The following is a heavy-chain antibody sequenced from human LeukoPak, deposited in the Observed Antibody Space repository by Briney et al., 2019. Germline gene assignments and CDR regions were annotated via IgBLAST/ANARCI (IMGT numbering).Heavy chain of an antibody. D-gene: IGHD3-22*01. V-gene: IGHV4-59*12. Sequence: SETLSHSCTVSGGSISSYYWSWIRQPPGKGLEWIGYIYYSGSTNYNASLKSRVTISVDKSKNQLSLKLSSVTAADTAVYYCATRGDYSDTSGDSYDALDIWGQGTMVTVSS. CDR2: IYYSGST. J-gene: IGHJ3*02. CDR3: ATRGDYSDTSGDSYDALDI. CDR1: GGSISSYY.